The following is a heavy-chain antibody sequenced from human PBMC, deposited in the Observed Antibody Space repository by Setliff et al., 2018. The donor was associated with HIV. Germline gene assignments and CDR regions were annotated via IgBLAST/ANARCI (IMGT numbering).Heavy chain of an antibody. Sequence: SETLSLTCSVSGASLSAFYWSWIRQPPGKGLEWIGYIYSSVGTNYNPSLKSRVTISLDTSKKQFSLRVTSVTAADTAVYYCAGGGQWRPDCWGLGTLVTVSS. CDR1: GASLSAFY. CDR3: AGGGQWRPDC. D-gene: IGHD6-19*01. CDR2: IYSSVGT. V-gene: IGHV4-59*08. J-gene: IGHJ4*02.